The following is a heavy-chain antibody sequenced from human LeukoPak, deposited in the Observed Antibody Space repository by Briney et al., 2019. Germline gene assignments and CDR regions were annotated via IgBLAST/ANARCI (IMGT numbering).Heavy chain of an antibody. CDR2: INHSGST. D-gene: IGHD6-13*01. J-gene: IGHJ5*02. Sequence: SETLSLTCTVSGGSISSYYWSWIRQPPGKGLEWIGEINHSGSTNYNPSLKSRVTISVDTSKNQFSLKLSSVTAADTAVYYCARHFYSSSWGGFNWFDPWGQGTLVTVSS. CDR3: ARHFYSSSWGGFNWFDP. V-gene: IGHV4-34*01. CDR1: GGSISSYY.